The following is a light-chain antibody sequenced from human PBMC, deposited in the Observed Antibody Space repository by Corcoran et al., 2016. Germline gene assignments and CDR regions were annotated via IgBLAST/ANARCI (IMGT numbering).Light chain of an antibody. Sequence: VVTQESSLYVSPGGTVTFTCASSTGAVTIRNCAAWLQQKPNETPQGLIEDTSHRIPGVPARFTGSLLGDKAAFTITGARAEDEATYYCALYYTDHFIFGGGTKLTVL. CDR1: TGAVTIRNC. V-gene: IGLV7-43*01. CDR3: ALYYTDHFI. J-gene: IGLJ2*01. CDR2: DTS.